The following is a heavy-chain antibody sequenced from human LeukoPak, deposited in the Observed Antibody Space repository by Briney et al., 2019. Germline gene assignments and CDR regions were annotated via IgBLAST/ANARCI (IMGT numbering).Heavy chain of an antibody. D-gene: IGHD3-22*01. CDR3: AREVNYYDSSGDNWFDP. CDR2: IKQDGSEK. V-gene: IGHV3-7*01. Sequence: GGSLRLSCAASGFTFSSYWMSWVRQAPGKGLEWVANIKQDGSEKYYVDSVKGRFTISRDNAKNSLYLQMNSLRAEATAVYYCAREVNYYDSSGDNWFDPWGQGTLVTVSS. J-gene: IGHJ5*02. CDR1: GFTFSSYW.